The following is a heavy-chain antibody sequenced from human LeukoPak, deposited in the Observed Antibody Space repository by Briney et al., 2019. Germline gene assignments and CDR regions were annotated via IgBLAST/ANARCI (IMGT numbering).Heavy chain of an antibody. CDR2: IYYSGST. Sequence: PSETLSLTCTVSGGSISSYYWSWIRQPPGKGLEWIGYIYYSGSTNYNPSLKSRVTISVDTSKNQFSLKLSSVTAADTAVYYCARGLPSYDFWSGYYPYYFDYWGQGTLVTSPQ. V-gene: IGHV4-59*01. CDR3: ARGLPSYDFWSGYYPYYFDY. J-gene: IGHJ4*02. CDR1: GGSISSYY. D-gene: IGHD3-3*01.